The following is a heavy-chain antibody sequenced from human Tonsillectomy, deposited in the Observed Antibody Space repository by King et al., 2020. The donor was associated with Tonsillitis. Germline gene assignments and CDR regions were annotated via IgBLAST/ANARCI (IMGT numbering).Heavy chain of an antibody. CDR1: GGSVSSYF. Sequence: QLQESGPGLVKPSETLSLTCTVSGGSVSSYFWSWIRQPPGKGLGWIGYIYYSGSTNYNPSLKSRVTISVDTSKNQFSLKLSSVTAADTAVYYCASSRMEYYYDRSGYSQASFDYWGQGTLVTVSS. J-gene: IGHJ4*02. V-gene: IGHV4-59*08. D-gene: IGHD3-22*01. CDR3: ASSRMEYYYDRSGYSQASFDY. CDR2: IYYSGST.